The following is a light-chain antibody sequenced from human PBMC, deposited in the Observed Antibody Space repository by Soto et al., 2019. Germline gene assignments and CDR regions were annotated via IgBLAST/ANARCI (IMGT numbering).Light chain of an antibody. CDR3: CSYAGSNTLYV. CDR2: EGS. Sequence: QSVLTQPASVSGSPGQSFTISCTGTSSDVGSYNLVSWYQQDPGKAPKLMIYEGSKRPSGISNRFSGSKSGNTASLTISGLQAEDEADYYCCSYAGSNTLYVFGTGTKLTVL. V-gene: IGLV2-23*01. J-gene: IGLJ1*01. CDR1: SSDVGSYNL.